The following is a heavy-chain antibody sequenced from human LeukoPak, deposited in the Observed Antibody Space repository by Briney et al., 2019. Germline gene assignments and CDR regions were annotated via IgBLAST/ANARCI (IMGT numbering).Heavy chain of an antibody. CDR1: GGSISRYF. V-gene: IGHV4-59*01. CDR2: MSYSAST. J-gene: IGHJ6*02. Sequence: SETLSLTCTVSGGSISRYFWSWIRQPPGKGLEWIGYMSYSASTNYNPSLKSRVTISVDTSKNQFSLKLSSVTAADTAVYYCARVGIVVVTADYGMDVSGQGTTVTVS. CDR3: ARVGIVVVTADYGMDV. D-gene: IGHD2-21*02.